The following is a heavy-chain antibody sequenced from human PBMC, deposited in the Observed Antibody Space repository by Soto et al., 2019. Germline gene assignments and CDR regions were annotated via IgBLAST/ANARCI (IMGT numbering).Heavy chain of an antibody. CDR2: IYWDNDK. V-gene: IGHV2-5*02. D-gene: IGHD3-22*01. J-gene: IGHJ3*02. CDR1: GFSLTTSGVG. Sequence: QITLKESGPTLVKPTQTLTLTCTFSGFSLTTSGVGVAWIRQPPGKALEWLALIYWDNDKRYSPSLKGRLTIPXXTXKXQVVLTMANTDPVDTATDYCAHRTFYYDSSGVAFDIWGQGTMVTVSS. CDR3: AHRTFYYDSSGVAFDI.